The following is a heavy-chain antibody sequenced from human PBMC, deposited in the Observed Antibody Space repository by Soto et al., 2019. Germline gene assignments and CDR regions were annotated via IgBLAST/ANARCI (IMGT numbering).Heavy chain of an antibody. CDR2: IYYSGST. CDR3: ARYDYYDSSGYYTRSNFDY. V-gene: IGHV4-31*03. Sequence: TLSLTCTVSGCSISSGGYYWSWIRQHPGKGLEWIGYIYYSGSTYYNPSLKSRVTISVDTSKNQFSLKLSSVTAADTAVYYCARYDYYDSSGYYTRSNFDYWGQGTLVTVSS. CDR1: GCSISSGGYY. J-gene: IGHJ4*02. D-gene: IGHD3-22*01.